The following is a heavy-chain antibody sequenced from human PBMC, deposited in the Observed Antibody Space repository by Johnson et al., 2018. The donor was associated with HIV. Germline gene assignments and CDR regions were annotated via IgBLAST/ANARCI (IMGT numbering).Heavy chain of an antibody. D-gene: IGHD6-13*01. J-gene: IGHJ3*01. CDR1: GFTFSSYG. V-gene: IGHV3-30*03. CDR3: ARDGKYSSIGPDAFDV. Sequence: QVQLVESGGGVVQPGRSLRLSCAASGFTFSSYGMHWVRQAPAKGLEWVAFISYDGSDKYYADSVKGRFTISRDNAKNTLYLQMNSLRPEDTAVYFCARDGKYSSIGPDAFDVWGQGTMVAVSS. CDR2: ISYDGSDK.